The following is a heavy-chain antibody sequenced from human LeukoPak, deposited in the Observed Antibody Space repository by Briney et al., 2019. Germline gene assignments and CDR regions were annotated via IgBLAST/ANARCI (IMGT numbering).Heavy chain of an antibody. J-gene: IGHJ4*02. CDR3: ARSPIYDSSGYTHRGLFDY. CDR2: IYYSGST. V-gene: IGHV4-59*01. D-gene: IGHD3-22*01. CDR1: GGSISSYY. Sequence: PSETLSLTSTVSGGSISSYYWSWIRQPPGKGLAWIGYIYYSGSTNYNPSLKSRVTISVDTSKNQFSLKLSSVTAADTAVYYCARSPIYDSSGYTHRGLFDYWGQGTLVTVSS.